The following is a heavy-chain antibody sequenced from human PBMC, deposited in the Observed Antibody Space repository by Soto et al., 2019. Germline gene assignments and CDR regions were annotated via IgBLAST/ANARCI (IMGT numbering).Heavy chain of an antibody. Sequence: QVQLVQSGAEVKKPGASVKVSCKASGYTFTSYYMHWVRQAPGQGLDWMGIINPSGGSTSYAQKFQGRVTMTRDTSTRTVYMELSSLRSEDTAVYYFARGQGSGRMSFDIWGQGKMVTVSS. CDR3: ARGQGSGRMSFDI. CDR1: GYTFTSYY. V-gene: IGHV1-46*01. J-gene: IGHJ3*02. D-gene: IGHD3-10*01. CDR2: INPSGGST.